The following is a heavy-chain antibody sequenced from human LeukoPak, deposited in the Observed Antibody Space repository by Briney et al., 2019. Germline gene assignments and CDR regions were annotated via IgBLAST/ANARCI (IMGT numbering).Heavy chain of an antibody. V-gene: IGHV4-59*01. CDR2: IYYNGST. CDR1: GGYISSYY. Sequence: PSETLSLTCTVSGGYISSYYGSWIRQPAGKGLEWNGYIYYNGSTNYNPSLKTRVTISVDTSKKQFSLKLSSVTAADTAVYYCARDPSITFGGVIVPWGMDVWGKGTTVTVSS. D-gene: IGHD3-16*02. CDR3: ARDPSITFGGVIVPWGMDV. J-gene: IGHJ6*04.